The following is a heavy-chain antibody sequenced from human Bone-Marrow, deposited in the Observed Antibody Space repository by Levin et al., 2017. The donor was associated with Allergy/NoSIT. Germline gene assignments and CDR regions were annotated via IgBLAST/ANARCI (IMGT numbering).Heavy chain of an antibody. Sequence: ASVKVSCKASGYTFSGFHMHWVRQAPGQGLEWMAWINPTTGDTNYGQKIQGRVTVTRDTSISTVYMELSSLRSDDTAVYYCARIQSTLLTWADEHFDYWGQGTLVTVSS. CDR1: GYTFSGFH. CDR3: ARIQSTLLTWADEHFDY. D-gene: IGHD5/OR15-5a*01. V-gene: IGHV1-2*02. J-gene: IGHJ4*02. CDR2: INPTTGDT.